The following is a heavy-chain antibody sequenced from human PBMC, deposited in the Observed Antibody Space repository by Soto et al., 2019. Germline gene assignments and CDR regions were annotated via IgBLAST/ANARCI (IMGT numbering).Heavy chain of an antibody. J-gene: IGHJ5*02. CDR1: GASITTGSYS. Sequence: QLQLQESGSGLVKPSQTLSLTCTVSGASITTGSYSWSWNRQAPGKGLEWIGNLNVSGYTSFNTSLEGRVSISGAPAKNPFSLNDLSVTAADTAVYYCARGGALRPNAHVPLDPWGQGRLVTVSS. CDR3: ARGGALRPNAHVPLDP. V-gene: IGHV4-30-2*01. CDR2: LNVSGYT. D-gene: IGHD2-2*01.